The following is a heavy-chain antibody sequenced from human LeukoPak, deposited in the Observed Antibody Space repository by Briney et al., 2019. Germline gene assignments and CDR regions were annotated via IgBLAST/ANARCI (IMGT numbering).Heavy chain of an antibody. CDR2: IYYSGST. CDR1: GGSISTYY. CDR3: AREMCSGGSCYSGLFDY. D-gene: IGHD2-15*01. J-gene: IGHJ4*02. Sequence: SETLSLTCTVSGGSISTYYWSWLRQPPGKGLEWIGYIYYSGSTNYNPSLKSRVTISVDTSKNQFSLKLSSVTAADTAVYYCAREMCSGGSCYSGLFDYWGQGTLVTVSS. V-gene: IGHV4-59*12.